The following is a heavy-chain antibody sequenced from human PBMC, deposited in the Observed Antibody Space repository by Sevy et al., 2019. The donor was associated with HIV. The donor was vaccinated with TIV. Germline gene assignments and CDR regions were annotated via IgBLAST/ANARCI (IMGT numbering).Heavy chain of an antibody. Sequence: GGSLRLSCAASGFTFSSYAMSWVRQAPGKGLEWVSAISGSGGSTYYADSVKGRFTISRDNSKNTLYLQMNSLRAEDTAVYYCVKDEITIFGVVIISPSYGMDVWGQGTTVTVSS. CDR3: VKDEITIFGVVIISPSYGMDV. J-gene: IGHJ6*02. CDR2: ISGSGGST. CDR1: GFTFSSYA. D-gene: IGHD3-3*01. V-gene: IGHV3-23*01.